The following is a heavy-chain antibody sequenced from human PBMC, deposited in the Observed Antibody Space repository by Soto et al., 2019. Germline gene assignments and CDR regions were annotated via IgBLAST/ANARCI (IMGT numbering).Heavy chain of an antibody. CDR1: GFSLSTSGVG. J-gene: IGHJ4*02. CDR2: IYWDDDK. D-gene: IGHD3-22*01. V-gene: IGHV2-5*02. Sequence: QITLKESGPTLVKPTQTLTLTCTFSGFSLSTSGVGVGWIRQPPGKALEWLALIYWDDDKRYSPSLKSRLTITKDTSKTQVVLTMTNMDPVDTATYYCAHRRDSSGYYYVPFDYWGQGTLVTVSS. CDR3: AHRRDSSGYYYVPFDY.